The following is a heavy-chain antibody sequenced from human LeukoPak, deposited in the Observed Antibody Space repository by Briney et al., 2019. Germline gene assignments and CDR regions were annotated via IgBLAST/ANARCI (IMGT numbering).Heavy chain of an antibody. CDR2: IYPGDSDT. Sequence: GESLKISCKGSGYSFTSYWIGWVRQMPGKGLEWMGIIYPGDSDTRYSPSFQGQVTISADKSISTAYLQWSSLKASDTAMYYCATTQYYDILTGYYRDYWGQGNLVTVSS. CDR1: GYSFTSYW. CDR3: ATTQYYDILTGYYRDY. D-gene: IGHD3-9*01. V-gene: IGHV5-51*01. J-gene: IGHJ4*02.